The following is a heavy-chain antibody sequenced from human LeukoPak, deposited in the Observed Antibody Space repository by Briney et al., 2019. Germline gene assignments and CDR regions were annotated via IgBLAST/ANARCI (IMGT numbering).Heavy chain of an antibody. CDR2: ITWNSGNI. CDR1: GLTFDDHA. D-gene: IGHD5-18*01. Sequence: GGSLSLSCAASGLTFDDHAMHWVRQAPGKGLEWVSSITWNSGNIGYADSVKGRFTISRDNAKNSLYLQMSSLRPEDTALYYCVKGVGLQTDYYYYMDVWGKGTTVTVSS. J-gene: IGHJ6*03. CDR3: VKGVGLQTDYYYYMDV. V-gene: IGHV3-9*01.